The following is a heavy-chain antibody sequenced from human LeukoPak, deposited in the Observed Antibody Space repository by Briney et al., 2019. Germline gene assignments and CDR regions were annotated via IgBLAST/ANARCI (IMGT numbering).Heavy chain of an antibody. V-gene: IGHV4-59*07. CDR3: ARQRSGELLDY. CDR2: IYYPAPPTFNPS. J-gene: IGHJ4*02. CDR1: GDSINTYY. D-gene: IGHD1-26*01. Sequence: ADTLSLTCTVSGDSINTYYASWTRQPPREGRECLAYIYYPAPPTFNPSNYTPSLESRVTMSADASKNQFSLRLSSVTTADTAVYYCARQRSGELLDYWGQGTLVTVSS.